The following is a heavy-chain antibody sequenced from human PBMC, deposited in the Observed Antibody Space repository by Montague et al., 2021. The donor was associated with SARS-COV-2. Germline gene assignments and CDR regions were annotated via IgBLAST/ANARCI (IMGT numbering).Heavy chain of an antibody. CDR3: ARGGSWLYYFDY. V-gene: IGHV6-1*01. D-gene: IGHD6-13*01. CDR1: GDSVSSNSAA. Sequence: CAISGDSVSSNSAAWNWIRQSPSRGLEWLGRTYCRSKWYNDYAVSVKSRITINPDTSKNQFSLQLNSVTPKDTAVYYCARGGSWLYYFDYWGQGTLVTVSS. CDR2: TYCRSKWYN. J-gene: IGHJ4*02.